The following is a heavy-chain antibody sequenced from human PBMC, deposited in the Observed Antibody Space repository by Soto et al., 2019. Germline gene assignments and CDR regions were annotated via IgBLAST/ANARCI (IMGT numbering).Heavy chain of an antibody. D-gene: IGHD2-2*01. CDR2: ILPIFGSP. CDR3: VFGDCTSTSCSYYFYGLDV. Sequence: QVQLVQSGAEVKKPGSSVKVSCKASGGSFRRYAISWVRQAPGQGLEWMGGILPIFGSPSHAQKLQGRATITADESTSTAYLELTSLTSEDTAMYYCVFGDCTSTSCSYYFYGLDVWGQGTTVTVSS. CDR1: GGSFRRYA. J-gene: IGHJ6*02. V-gene: IGHV1-69*01.